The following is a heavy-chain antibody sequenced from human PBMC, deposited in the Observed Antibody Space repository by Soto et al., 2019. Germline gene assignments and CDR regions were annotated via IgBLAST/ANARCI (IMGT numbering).Heavy chain of an antibody. Sequence: GGSLRLSCAASGFTFSSYAMSWVRQAPGKGLEWVSAISGSGGSTYYAESVKGRFTISRDNSKNTLYLQMNSLRAEDTAVYYCAKDPIVVVVAAMLDPWGQGTLVTVSS. V-gene: IGHV3-23*01. D-gene: IGHD2-15*01. CDR1: GFTFSSYA. J-gene: IGHJ5*02. CDR3: AKDPIVVVVAAMLDP. CDR2: ISGSGGST.